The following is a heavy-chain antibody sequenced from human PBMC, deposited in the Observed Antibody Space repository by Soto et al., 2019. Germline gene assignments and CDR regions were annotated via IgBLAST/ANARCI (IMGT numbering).Heavy chain of an antibody. CDR2: INAGNGHT. V-gene: IGHV1-3*01. CDR1: GYTFTNYA. Sequence: QVQLVQSGAEVKKPGASVKVSCKASGYTFTNYAIHWVRQAPGQRLEWMGWINAGNGHTKYSQKFQARVTITRDTSASTAYMELSSLRSEDTAVYYCARGERYYDDSSGYFGFDYWGQGTLVTVSS. D-gene: IGHD3-22*01. J-gene: IGHJ4*02. CDR3: ARGERYYDDSSGYFGFDY.